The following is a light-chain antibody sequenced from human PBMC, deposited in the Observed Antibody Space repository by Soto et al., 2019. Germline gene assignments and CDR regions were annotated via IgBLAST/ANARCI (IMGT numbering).Light chain of an antibody. CDR3: QSYDISLSGVL. V-gene: IGLV1-40*01. J-gene: IGLJ2*01. Sequence: QSALTQPPSVSGAPGQRVTISCTGSSSNIGAGYDVHWYQHLPGTAPKVLIYRNRHRPSGVPDRFSGSKSGTSASLAITGLQADDEADYYCQSYDISLSGVLFGGGTKVTVL. CDR2: RNR. CDR1: SSNIGAGYD.